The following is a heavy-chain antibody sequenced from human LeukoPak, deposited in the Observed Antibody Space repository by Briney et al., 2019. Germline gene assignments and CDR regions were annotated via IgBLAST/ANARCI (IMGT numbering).Heavy chain of an antibody. CDR1: GYSISSGYY. Sequence: SETLSLTCTVSGYSISSGYYWGWIRQPPGKGLEWIGSIYHSGSTYYNPSLKSRVTISLDTSKNQFSLKLSAVTAADTAVYYCARENGDFHFYYYYYNIDIWGKGTTVTISS. CDR3: ARENGDFHFYYYYYNIDI. V-gene: IGHV4-38-2*02. D-gene: IGHD4-17*01. CDR2: IYHSGST. J-gene: IGHJ6*03.